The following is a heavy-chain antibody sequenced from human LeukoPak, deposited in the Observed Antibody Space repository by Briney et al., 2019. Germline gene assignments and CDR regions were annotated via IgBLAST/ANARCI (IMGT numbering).Heavy chain of an antibody. CDR3: AIGPYHDSSGYSAFDY. Sequence: ASVKVSCKASGYTFTSYDINWVRQATGQGLEWMGWMNPNSGNTGYAQKFQGRVTMTRNTSISTAYMELSSLRSEDTAVYYCAIGPYHDSSGYSAFDYWCQETLVTVSS. D-gene: IGHD3-22*01. CDR1: GYTFTSYD. CDR2: MNPNSGNT. J-gene: IGHJ4*02. V-gene: IGHV1-8*01.